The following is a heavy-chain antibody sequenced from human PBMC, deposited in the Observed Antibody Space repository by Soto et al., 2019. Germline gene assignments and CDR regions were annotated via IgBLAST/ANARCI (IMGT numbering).Heavy chain of an antibody. J-gene: IGHJ4*02. D-gene: IGHD6-19*01. CDR1: GFTFSSYT. CDR3: AREDNSGWYYFDY. Sequence: EVQLVASGGGLVKPGGSLRLSCAASGFTFSSYTMNWVRQAPGKGLEWVSSISVTSTYIYYADSLKGRFTISRDNAKNSLYLQMNSLRAEDTAVYYCAREDNSGWYYFDYWGRGTLVTVSS. CDR2: ISVTSTYI. V-gene: IGHV3-21*01.